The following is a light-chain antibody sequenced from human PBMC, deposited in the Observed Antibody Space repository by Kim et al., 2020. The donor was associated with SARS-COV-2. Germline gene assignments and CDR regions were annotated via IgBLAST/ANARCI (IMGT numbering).Light chain of an antibody. J-gene: IGKJ1*01. CDR1: QSIHKW. CDR2: DAS. V-gene: IGKV1-5*01. CDR3: QQYNTSLRT. Sequence: ASVGDRVTITCRASQSIHKWLAWYQQKPGTAPKLLIYDASDLEDGVPSRFNGNGSGTEFILTIGSLQPDDFATYYCQQYNTSLRTFGQGTKVDIK.